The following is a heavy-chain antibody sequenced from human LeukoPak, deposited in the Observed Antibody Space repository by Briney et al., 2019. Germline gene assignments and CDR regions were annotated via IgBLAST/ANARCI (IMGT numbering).Heavy chain of an antibody. D-gene: IGHD3-10*01. Sequence: GGSLRLSCAASGFTFSSYAMSWVRQAPGKGLEWVSAISGSGGSTYYADSVKGRFTISRDNSKNTLYLQMNSLRAEDTAVYYCAYQGFIWFGELFRSGGYFDYWGQGTLVTVSS. CDR3: AYQGFIWFGELFRSGGYFDY. V-gene: IGHV3-23*01. J-gene: IGHJ4*02. CDR1: GFTFSSYA. CDR2: ISGSGGST.